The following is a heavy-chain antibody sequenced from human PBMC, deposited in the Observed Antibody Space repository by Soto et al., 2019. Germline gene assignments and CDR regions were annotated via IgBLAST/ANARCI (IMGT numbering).Heavy chain of an antibody. CDR3: ASKVIVATWAAFDI. J-gene: IGHJ3*02. D-gene: IGHD2-15*01. V-gene: IGHV3-66*01. Sequence: HPGGSLRLSCAASGLTVSSNYFTWVRQAPGKGLEWVSVVYSGGTTYYADSVKDRFTISRDNSKNTLYLQMDNLRAEDTAMYYCASKVIVATWAAFDIWGQGTMVTVSS. CDR1: GLTVSSNY. CDR2: VYSGGTT.